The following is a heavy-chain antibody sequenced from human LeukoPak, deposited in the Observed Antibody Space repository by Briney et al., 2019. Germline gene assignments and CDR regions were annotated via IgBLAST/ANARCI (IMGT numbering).Heavy chain of an antibody. CDR2: ISYDGSNK. J-gene: IGHJ6*02. V-gene: IGHV3-30-3*01. D-gene: IGHD4-17*01. CDR1: GFTFSSYA. Sequence: GGSLRLSCAASGFTFSSYAMHWVRQAPGKGLEWVAVISYDGSNKYYADSVKGRFTISRDNSTNTLYLQMNSLRAEDTAVYYCARPLHTVTWGCMDVWGQGTTVTVSS. CDR3: ARPLHTVTWGCMDV.